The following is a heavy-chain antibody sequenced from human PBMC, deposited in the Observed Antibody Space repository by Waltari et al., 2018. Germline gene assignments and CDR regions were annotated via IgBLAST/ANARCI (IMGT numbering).Heavy chain of an antibody. J-gene: IGHJ5*02. Sequence: QLQLQESGPGLVKPSETLSLTCTVSGGSISSSSYYWGWIRQPPGKGLEWIGSIYYSGRTYYNPSLKSRVTISVDTSQNQFSLKLSAVTAADTAVYYCARPAGVAVTGNWFDPWGQGTLVTVSS. CDR3: ARPAGVAVTGNWFDP. D-gene: IGHD2-15*01. V-gene: IGHV4-39*07. CDR2: IYYSGRT. CDR1: GGSISSSSYY.